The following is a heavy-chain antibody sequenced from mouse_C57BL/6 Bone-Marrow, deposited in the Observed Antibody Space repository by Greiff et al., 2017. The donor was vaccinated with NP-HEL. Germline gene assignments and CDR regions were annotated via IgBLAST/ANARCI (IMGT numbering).Heavy chain of an antibody. D-gene: IGHD2-2*01. Sequence: QVQLKESGAELVRPGASVKLSCKASGYTFTDYYINWVKQRPGQGLEWIARIYPGSGNTYYNEKFKGKATLTAEKSSSTAYMQLSSLTSEDSAVYFCARGYAYFDVWGTGTTVTVSS. V-gene: IGHV1-76*01. CDR1: GYTFTDYY. J-gene: IGHJ1*03. CDR3: ARGYAYFDV. CDR2: IYPGSGNT.